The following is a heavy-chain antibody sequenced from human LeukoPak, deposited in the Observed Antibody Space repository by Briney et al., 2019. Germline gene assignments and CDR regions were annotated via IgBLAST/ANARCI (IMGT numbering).Heavy chain of an antibody. CDR1: GGTFSSYA. V-gene: IGHV1-69*05. J-gene: IGHJ5*02. CDR2: IIPIFGTA. Sequence: VASVKVSFKASGGTFSSYAISWVRQAPGQGLEWMGGIIPIFGTANYAQKFQGRVTITTDESTSTAYMELSSLRSEDTAVYYCARENFDLLWPFNWFDPWGQGTLVTVSS. D-gene: IGHD3-10*01. CDR3: ARENFDLLWPFNWFDP.